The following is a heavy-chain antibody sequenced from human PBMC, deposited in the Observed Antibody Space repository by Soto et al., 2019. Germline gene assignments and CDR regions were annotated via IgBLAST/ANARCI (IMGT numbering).Heavy chain of an antibody. V-gene: IGHV3-21*01. CDR2: ISSSSSYI. CDR1: GFTFSSDS. Sequence: EVQLVESGGGLVKPGGSLRLSCAASGFTFSSDSMNWVRQAPGKGLEWVSSISSSSSYIYYADSVKGRFTISRDNAKNSLYLQMNSLRAEDTAVYYCARGEYCSSTSCYYYYYMDVWGKGTTVTVSS. D-gene: IGHD2-2*01. J-gene: IGHJ6*03. CDR3: ARGEYCSSTSCYYYYYMDV.